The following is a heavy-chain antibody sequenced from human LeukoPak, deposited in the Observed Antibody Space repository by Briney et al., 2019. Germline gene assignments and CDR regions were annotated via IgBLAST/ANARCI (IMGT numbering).Heavy chain of an antibody. CDR1: GFTFDDYG. D-gene: IGHD2-2*01. CDR2: INWNGGST. J-gene: IGHJ4*01. Sequence: GRSPRLSCAASGFTFDDYGMSWVRQAPGKGLEWVSGINWNGGSTGYADSVKGRFTISRDNAKNSLYLQMNSLRAEDTALYYCARKGGPATYFDYWGQEPWSPSPQ. CDR3: ARKGGPATYFDY. V-gene: IGHV3-20*04.